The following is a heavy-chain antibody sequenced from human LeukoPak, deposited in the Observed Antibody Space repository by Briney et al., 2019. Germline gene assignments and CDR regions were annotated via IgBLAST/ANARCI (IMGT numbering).Heavy chain of an antibody. J-gene: IGHJ4*02. Sequence: SETLSLTCTVSGGSISSYYWSWIRQPPGKGLEWIGYIYYSGSTNYNPSLKSRVTISVDTSKSQFSLKLSSVTAADTAVYYCARWEGGSYYDFDYWGQGTLVTVSS. D-gene: IGHD1-26*01. V-gene: IGHV4-59*12. CDR2: IYYSGST. CDR3: ARWEGGSYYDFDY. CDR1: GGSISSYY.